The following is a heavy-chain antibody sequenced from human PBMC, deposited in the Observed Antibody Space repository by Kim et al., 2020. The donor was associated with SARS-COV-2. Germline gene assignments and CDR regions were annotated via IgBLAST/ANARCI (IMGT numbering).Heavy chain of an antibody. CDR1: GFTFSSFW. CDR2: INNVGSAT. CDR3: VRGSGNFGYGMGV. V-gene: IGHV3-74*01. D-gene: IGHD3-3*01. Sequence: GGSLRLSCAASGFTFSSFWMHWVRQAPGTGLMWVSRINNVGSATIYADSVKGRFTISRDNAKSTLYLQMNSLRVEDTAVYYCVRGSGNFGYGMGVWGQGTTVPVSS. J-gene: IGHJ6*02.